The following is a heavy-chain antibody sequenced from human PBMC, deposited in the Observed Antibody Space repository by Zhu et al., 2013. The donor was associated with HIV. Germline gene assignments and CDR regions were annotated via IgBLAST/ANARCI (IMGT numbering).Heavy chain of an antibody. D-gene: IGHD3-16*02. Sequence: QVQLVQSGAEVKKPGASVKVSCKASGYTFTSYDINWVRQATGQGLEWMGWMNPNSGNTGYAQKFQGRVTMTRNTSISTAYMELSSLRSEDTAVYYCARGRRVWGSYRIYYFDYWGQGTLVTVSS. J-gene: IGHJ4*02. CDR3: ARGRRVWGSYRIYYFDY. CDR2: MNPNSGNT. CDR1: GYTFTSYD. V-gene: IGHV1-8*01.